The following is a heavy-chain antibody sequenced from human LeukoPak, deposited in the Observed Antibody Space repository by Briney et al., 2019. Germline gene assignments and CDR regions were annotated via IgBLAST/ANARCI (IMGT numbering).Heavy chain of an antibody. CDR3: AKGHGSRTGDFEY. J-gene: IGHJ4*02. D-gene: IGHD3-10*01. V-gene: IGHV3-43*02. CDR1: GFTFDDYA. Sequence: GESLRLSCAASGFTFDDYAMHWVRQAPGMGLEWVSLISGDSDYTYYADSVKGRFTISRDNSKNSLYLQMNTLRTEDNALYYCAKGHGSRTGDFEYWGQGTLVTVSS. CDR2: ISGDSDYT.